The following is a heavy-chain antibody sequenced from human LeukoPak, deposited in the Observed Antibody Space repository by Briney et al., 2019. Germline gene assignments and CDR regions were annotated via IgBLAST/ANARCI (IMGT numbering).Heavy chain of an antibody. V-gene: IGHV1-69*04. CDR2: IIPILGIA. J-gene: IGHJ4*02. D-gene: IGHD6-19*01. CDR1: GGTFSSYA. Sequence: GASVKVSCKASGGTFSSYAISWVRQAPGQGLEWMGRIIPILGIANYAQKFQGRVTITADKSTSTAYMELSSLRAEDTAVYYCAKIVAVAGILDYWGQGTPVTVSS. CDR3: AKIVAVAGILDY.